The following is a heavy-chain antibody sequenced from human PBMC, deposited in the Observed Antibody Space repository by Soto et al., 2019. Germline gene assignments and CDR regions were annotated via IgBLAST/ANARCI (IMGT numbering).Heavy chain of an antibody. CDR2: IYHSGST. CDR1: GGSISSSNW. Sequence: SETLSLTCAVSGGSISSSNWWSWVRQPPGKGLEWIGEIYHSGSTNYNPSLKSRVTISVDKSKNQFSLKLSSVTAADTAVYYCASELWFGDFGFGRQFDPWGQGTLVTVSS. V-gene: IGHV4-4*02. D-gene: IGHD3-10*01. CDR3: ASELWFGDFGFGRQFDP. J-gene: IGHJ5*02.